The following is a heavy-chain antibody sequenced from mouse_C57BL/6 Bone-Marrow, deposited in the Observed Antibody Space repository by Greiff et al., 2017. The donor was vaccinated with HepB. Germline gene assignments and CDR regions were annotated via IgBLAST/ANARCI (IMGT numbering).Heavy chain of an antibody. CDR3: AREGYYYGYYYAMDY. CDR1: GFTFSDYY. V-gene: IGHV5-16*01. D-gene: IGHD1-2*01. J-gene: IGHJ4*01. Sequence: EVMLVESEGGLVQPGSSMKLSCTASGFTFSDYYMAWVRQVPEKGLEWVANINYDGSSTYYLDSLKSRFIISRDNAKNILYLQMSSLKSEDTATYYCAREGYYYGYYYAMDYWGQGTSVTVSS. CDR2: INYDGSST.